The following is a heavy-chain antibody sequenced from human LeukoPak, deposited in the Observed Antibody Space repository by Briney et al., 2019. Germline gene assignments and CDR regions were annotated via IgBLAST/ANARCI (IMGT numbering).Heavy chain of an antibody. V-gene: IGHV4-34*01. Sequence: SETLSLTCAVYGGSFSGYYWSWIRQPPGKGLEWIGEINHSGSTNYSPSLKSRVTISVDTSKNQFSLKLSSVTAADTAVYYCARGWNSGYDQTFDYWGQGTLVTVSS. J-gene: IGHJ4*02. CDR2: INHSGST. CDR3: ARGWNSGYDQTFDY. CDR1: GGSFSGYY. D-gene: IGHD5-12*01.